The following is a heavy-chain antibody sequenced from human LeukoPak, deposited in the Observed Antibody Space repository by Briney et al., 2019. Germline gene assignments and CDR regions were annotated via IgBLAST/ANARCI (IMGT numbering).Heavy chain of an antibody. V-gene: IGHV1-2*04. D-gene: IGHD3-10*01. J-gene: IGHJ6*04. Sequence: ASVKVSCKASGYTFTGYYMHWVRQAPGQGLEWMGWINPNSGGTNYAQKFQGWVTMTRGTSISTAYMELSRLRSDDTAVYYCARVRGFGAPHYGMDVWGKGTTVTVSS. CDR1: GYTFTGYY. CDR3: ARVRGFGAPHYGMDV. CDR2: INPNSGGT.